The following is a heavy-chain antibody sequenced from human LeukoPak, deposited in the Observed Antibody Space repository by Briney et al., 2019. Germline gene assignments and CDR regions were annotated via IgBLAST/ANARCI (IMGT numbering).Heavy chain of an antibody. CDR2: IYYSGST. J-gene: IGHJ4*02. V-gene: IGHV4-59*01. CDR3: ARTLLPYYFDY. CDR1: GGSISSYY. D-gene: IGHD3-22*01. Sequence: PSETLSLTCTVSGGSISSYYWSWIRQPPGKGLEWIGYIYYSGSTNYNPSLKSRVTISVDTSKNQFSLKLSSVTAADTAVYYCARTLLPYYFDYWGQGTLVTVSS.